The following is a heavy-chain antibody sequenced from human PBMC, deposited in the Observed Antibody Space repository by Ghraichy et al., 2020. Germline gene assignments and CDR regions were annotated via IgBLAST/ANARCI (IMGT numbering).Heavy chain of an antibody. CDR3: AAPGGFLSTLPLDY. Sequence: ASVKVSCKASGYTFTSYGISWVRQAPGQGLEWMGWISAYNGNTNYAQKLQGRVTMTTDTSTSTAYMELRSLRSDDTAVYYCAAPGGFLSTLPLDYWGQGTLVTVSS. J-gene: IGHJ4*02. D-gene: IGHD3-3*01. V-gene: IGHV1-18*01. CDR1: GYTFTSYG. CDR2: ISAYNGNT.